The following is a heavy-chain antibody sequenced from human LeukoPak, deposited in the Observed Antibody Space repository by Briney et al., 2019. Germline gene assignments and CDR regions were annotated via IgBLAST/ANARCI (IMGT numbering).Heavy chain of an antibody. V-gene: IGHV4-30-2*01. CDR3: AREHYGIDY. CDR1: GGSISSGGYS. J-gene: IGHJ4*02. CDR2: IYHSGST. D-gene: IGHD4-17*01. Sequence: SQTLSLTCAVSGGSISSGGYSWSWIRQPPGKGLEWIGYIYHSGSTYYNPSLKSRVTISVDRSKNQFSLKLSSVTAADTAVCYCAREHYGIDYWGQGTLVTVSS.